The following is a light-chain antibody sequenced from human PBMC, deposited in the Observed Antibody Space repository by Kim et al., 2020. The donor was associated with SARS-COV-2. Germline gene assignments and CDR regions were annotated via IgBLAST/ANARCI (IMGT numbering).Light chain of an antibody. CDR3: QQLNSYPIT. V-gene: IGKV1-9*01. Sequence: DIQLTQSPSFLSASVGDRVTITCRASQGISSYLAWYQQKPGKAPKLLIYAASTFQSGVPSRFSGSGSGTEFTLTISSLQPEDCATYYCQQLNSYPITFGQGTRLEIK. J-gene: IGKJ5*01. CDR1: QGISSY. CDR2: AAS.